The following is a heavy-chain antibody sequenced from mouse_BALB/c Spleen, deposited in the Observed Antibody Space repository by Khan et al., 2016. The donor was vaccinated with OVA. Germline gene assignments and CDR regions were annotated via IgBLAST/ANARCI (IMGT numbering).Heavy chain of an antibody. V-gene: IGHV2-5-1*01. J-gene: IGHJ3*01. D-gene: IGHD3-3*01. CDR3: AKGGWEFAY. CDR2: IWRGGST. Sequence: VQLQESGPSLVQPSQSLSITCTVSGFSLTSYGVHWVRQSPGKGLEWLGVIWRGGSTDYNAAFMSRLSITKAHSKSQVFFKMNSLQADDTAIYYCAKGGWEFAYWGQGTLVTVSA. CDR1: GFSLTSYG.